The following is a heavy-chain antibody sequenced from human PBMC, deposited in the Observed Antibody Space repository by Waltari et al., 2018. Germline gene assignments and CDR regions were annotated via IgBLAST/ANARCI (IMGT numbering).Heavy chain of an antibody. CDR2: IIPILGIA. CDR1: GGTFSSYA. D-gene: IGHD3-16*02. CDR3: ARDGGVIGHYYYYYMDG. V-gene: IGHV1-69*10. Sequence: QVQLVQSGAEVKKPGSSVKVSCKASGGTFSSYAISWVRQAPGQGLEWSGEIIPILGIANYAQKCQGRVTITADKSTSTAYMELSSLRSEDTAVYYCARDGGVIGHYYYYYMDGWGKGTTVTVSS. J-gene: IGHJ6*03.